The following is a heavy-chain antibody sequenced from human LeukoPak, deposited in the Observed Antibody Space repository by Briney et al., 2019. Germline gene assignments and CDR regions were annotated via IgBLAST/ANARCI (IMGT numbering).Heavy chain of an antibody. V-gene: IGHV4-30-2*01. J-gene: IGHJ4*02. D-gene: IGHD4-17*01. CDR2: IYHSGST. CDR1: GGSISSGGYS. CDR3: ARGLNDYGDYVVDY. Sequence: PSQTLSLTCAVSGGSISSGGYSWSWIRQPPGKGLEWIGYIYHSGSTYYSPSLKSRVTISVDRSKNQFSLKLSSVTAADTAVYYCARGLNDYGDYVVDYWGQGTLVTVSS.